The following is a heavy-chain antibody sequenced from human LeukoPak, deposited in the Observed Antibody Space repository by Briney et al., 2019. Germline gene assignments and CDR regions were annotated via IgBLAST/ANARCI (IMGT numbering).Heavy chain of an antibody. CDR3: ARGGYGDYVGAFDI. CDR1: GYTFTSYA. J-gene: IGHJ3*02. D-gene: IGHD4-17*01. Sequence: ASVKVSCKASGYTFTSYAMHWVRQAPGQRLEWMGGINAGNGNTKYSQKFQGRVTITRDTSASTAYMELSSLRSEDTAVYYCARGGYGDYVGAFDIWGQGTMVTVSS. V-gene: IGHV1-3*01. CDR2: INAGNGNT.